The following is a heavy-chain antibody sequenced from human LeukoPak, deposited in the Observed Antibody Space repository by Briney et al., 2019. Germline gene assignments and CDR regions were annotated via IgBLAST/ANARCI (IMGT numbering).Heavy chain of an antibody. Sequence: SETLSLTCTVSGGSVSSSDYYWGWIRQTPGKGLKWIGYIYYSGSTNYNPSLKSRVTISVDTSKNQFSLKLSSVTAADTAVYYCARGRFYDTNWGQGTTVTVSS. V-gene: IGHV4-61*08. J-gene: IGHJ6*02. CDR1: GGSVSSSDYY. CDR2: IYYSGST. CDR3: ARGRFYDTN. D-gene: IGHD3-22*01.